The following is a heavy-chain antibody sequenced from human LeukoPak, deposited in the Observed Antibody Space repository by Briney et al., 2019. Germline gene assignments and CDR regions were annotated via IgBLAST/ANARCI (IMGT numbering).Heavy chain of an antibody. Sequence: ASVKVSCKASGYTFTSYDINWVRQAPGQGLEWMGWMNPNSGNTGYAQKFQGRVTMTRNTSISTAYMELSSLRSEDTAVYYCARVWFGDPDDAFDIWGQGTMVTVSS. J-gene: IGHJ3*02. CDR2: MNPNSGNT. CDR3: ARVWFGDPDDAFDI. D-gene: IGHD3-10*01. CDR1: GYTFTSYD. V-gene: IGHV1-8*01.